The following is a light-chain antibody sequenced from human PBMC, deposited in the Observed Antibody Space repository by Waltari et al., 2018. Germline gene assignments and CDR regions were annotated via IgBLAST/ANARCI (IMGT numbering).Light chain of an antibody. CDR1: TSNTGSSY. Sequence: QSVLTQPPSASGTPGQRVAVPCSGSTSNTGSSYVFWYQQLPGTAPKLLIFKSNQRPSGVPDRFSGSKSGTSASLAISGLRSEDEGDYFCAAWDDSLSAVVFGGGTQLTVL. CDR2: KSN. V-gene: IGLV1-47*01. CDR3: AAWDDSLSAVV. J-gene: IGLJ2*01.